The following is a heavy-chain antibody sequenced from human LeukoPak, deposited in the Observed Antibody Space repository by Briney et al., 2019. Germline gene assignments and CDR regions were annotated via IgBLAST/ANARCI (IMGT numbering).Heavy chain of an antibody. Sequence: GGSLRLSCAASGFTFSSYSMNWVRQAPGKGLEWVSSISSSSSYIYYADSVKGRFTISRDNAKNSLYLQVNSLRAEDTAVYYCARRPGYYDSSGYPTDYWGQGTLVTVSS. CDR3: ARRPGYYDSSGYPTDY. CDR1: GFTFSSYS. CDR2: ISSSSSYI. J-gene: IGHJ4*02. D-gene: IGHD3-22*01. V-gene: IGHV3-21*01.